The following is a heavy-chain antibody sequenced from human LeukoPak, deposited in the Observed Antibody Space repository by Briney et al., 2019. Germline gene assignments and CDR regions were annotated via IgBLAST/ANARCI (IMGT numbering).Heavy chain of an antibody. CDR3: ARDIGGTAMVKDY. CDR1: GFTFSSYW. J-gene: IGHJ4*02. V-gene: IGHV3-21*01. Sequence: GGSLRLSCAASGFTFSSYWMSWVRQAPGKGLEWVSSISSSSSYIYYADSVKGRFTISRDNAKNSLYLQMNSLRAEDTAVYYCARDIGGTAMVKDYWGQGTLVTVSS. CDR2: ISSSSSYI. D-gene: IGHD5-18*01.